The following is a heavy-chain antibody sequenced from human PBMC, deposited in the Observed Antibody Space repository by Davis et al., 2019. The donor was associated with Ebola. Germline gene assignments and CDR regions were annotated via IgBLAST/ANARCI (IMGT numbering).Heavy chain of an antibody. V-gene: IGHV1-18*04. CDR1: GYTFTSYY. Sequence: ASVKVSCKASGYTFTSYYMHWVRQAPGQGLEWMGWINPHNGNTNYAQNVQGRVTMTTDTSTSTAYMEVGSLRSDDTAVYYCARGLLILDYWGQGTLVTVSS. J-gene: IGHJ4*02. CDR2: INPHNGNT. CDR3: ARGLLILDY.